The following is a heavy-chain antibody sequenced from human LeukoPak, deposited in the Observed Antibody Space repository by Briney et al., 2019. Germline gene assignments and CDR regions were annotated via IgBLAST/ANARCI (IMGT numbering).Heavy chain of an antibody. D-gene: IGHD5-24*01. V-gene: IGHV3-23*01. CDR1: GFTFSSYA. CDR2: ISGSGGST. CDR3: AKKVEMATIEY. Sequence: GGSLRLSCAASGFTFSSYAMSWVRQAPGKGLEWVSAISGSGGSTYYADSVKGRFTISRDNSKNTLYLQMNSLRAEDTAIYYCAKKVEMATIEYWGQGTLVTVSS. J-gene: IGHJ4*02.